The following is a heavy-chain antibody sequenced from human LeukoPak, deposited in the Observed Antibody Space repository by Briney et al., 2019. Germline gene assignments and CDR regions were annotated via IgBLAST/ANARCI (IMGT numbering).Heavy chain of an antibody. V-gene: IGHV3-11*01. J-gene: IGHJ5*02. CDR2: ISSSGSTI. CDR1: GFTFSDYY. CDR3: ARDFGKYYDILTGSNWFDP. Sequence: GGSLRLSCAASGFTFSDYYMSWIRQAPGKGLEWVSYISSSGSTIYYADSVKGRFTISRDNAKNSLYLQMNSLRAEDTAVYYCARDFGKYYDILTGSNWFDPWGQGTLVTVSS. D-gene: IGHD3-9*01.